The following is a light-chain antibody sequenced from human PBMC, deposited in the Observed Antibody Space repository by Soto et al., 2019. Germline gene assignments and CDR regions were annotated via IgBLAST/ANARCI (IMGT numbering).Light chain of an antibody. V-gene: IGKV1-12*01. CDR1: QGISRW. Sequence: DIQMTQSPSFVSASVGDRVTITCRASQGISRWLAWYQQRPGKAPELLIYGASSLQSGVPSRFSGSGSGTDFTLTIRSLQHEYFTTYYCQQAHSFPLTFGQGTRLEIK. CDR3: QQAHSFPLT. J-gene: IGKJ5*01. CDR2: GAS.